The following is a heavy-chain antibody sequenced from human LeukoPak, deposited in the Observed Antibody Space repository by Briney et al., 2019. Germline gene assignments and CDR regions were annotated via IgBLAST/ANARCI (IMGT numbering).Heavy chain of an antibody. CDR1: GGSISSGSYY. V-gene: IGHV4-61*02. CDR3: ATDSGGPYCTNGVCYSLDY. D-gene: IGHD2-8*01. J-gene: IGHJ4*02. Sequence: PSETLSLTCTVSGGSISSGSYYWSWIRQPAGKGLEWIGRIYTSGSTNYNPSLKSRVTISVDTSKNQFSLKLSSVTAADTAVYYCATDSGGPYCTNGVCYSLDYWGQGTLVTVSS. CDR2: IYTSGST.